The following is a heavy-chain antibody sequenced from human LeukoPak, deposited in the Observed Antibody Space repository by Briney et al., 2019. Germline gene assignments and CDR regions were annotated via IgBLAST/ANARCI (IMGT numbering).Heavy chain of an antibody. CDR2: ISRRSDSI. V-gene: IGHV3-21*01. D-gene: IGHD6-19*01. CDR3: ARGTVAGTIQH. CDR1: GFTFSTFS. J-gene: IGHJ1*01. Sequence: SGGSLRLSCAASGFTFSTFSMNWLRQAPGKGLEWVSCISRRSDSIYYADSVKGRFTISRDNAKNTPYLQMSRLSVEDTGVYFCARGTVAGTIQHWDQGTLVSVSS.